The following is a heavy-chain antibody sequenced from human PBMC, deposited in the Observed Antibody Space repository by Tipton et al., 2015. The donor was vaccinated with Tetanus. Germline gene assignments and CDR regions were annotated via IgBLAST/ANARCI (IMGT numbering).Heavy chain of an antibody. V-gene: IGHV4-59*01. CDR3: ARANNIFPKKGSDAS. CDR2: ITYSRTT. D-gene: IGHD3-3*02. CDR1: GGSLSSSH. Sequence: TLSLTCSVSGGSLSSSHWAWIRQPPGKGLEWIGKITYSRTTSYNSSLKSRVTMSLDASTSQFSLKLTSATAADTAVYYCARANNIFPKKGSDASWGQGSLVIVSS. J-gene: IGHJ5*02.